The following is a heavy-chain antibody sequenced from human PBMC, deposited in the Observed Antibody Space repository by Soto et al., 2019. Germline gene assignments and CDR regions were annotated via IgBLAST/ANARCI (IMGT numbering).Heavy chain of an antibody. V-gene: IGHV3-33*01. CDR3: ARRYGDYADGEGMDV. Sequence: QVQLVESGGGVVQPGRSLRLSCAASGFTFSSYGMHWVRQAPGKGLEWVAVIWYDGSNKYYADSVKGRFTISRDNSKNTRYLQMNSLRAEDTAVYYCARRYGDYADGEGMDVWGQGTTVTVSS. D-gene: IGHD4-17*01. J-gene: IGHJ6*02. CDR2: IWYDGSNK. CDR1: GFTFSSYG.